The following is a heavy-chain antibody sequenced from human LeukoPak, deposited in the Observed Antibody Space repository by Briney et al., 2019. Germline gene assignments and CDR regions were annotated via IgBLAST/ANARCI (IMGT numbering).Heavy chain of an antibody. D-gene: IGHD3-22*01. J-gene: IGHJ6*03. CDR2: IYTSGST. Sequence: SETLSLTCTVSGGSISSYYWSWIRQPAGKGLEWIGRIYTSGSTNYNPSLKSRVTMSVDTSKNQFSLKLSSVTAADTAVYYCARGMRDYDSSGYCSYYYYYMDVWGKGTTVTVSS. CDR3: ARGMRDYDSSGYCSYYYYYMDV. CDR1: GGSISSYY. V-gene: IGHV4-4*07.